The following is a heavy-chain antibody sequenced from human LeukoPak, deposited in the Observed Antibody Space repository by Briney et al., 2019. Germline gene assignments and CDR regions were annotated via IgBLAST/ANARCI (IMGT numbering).Heavy chain of an antibody. V-gene: IGHV3-23*01. CDR1: GFTFSSYA. Sequence: GGSLRLSCAASGFTFSSYAMSWVRQAPGKGLEWVSAISGSGGSTYYADSAKGRFTISRDNSKNTLYLQMNRLRAEDTAVYYCARDQVGGSYQPFDYWGQGTLVTVSS. D-gene: IGHD1-26*01. CDR3: ARDQVGGSYQPFDY. CDR2: ISGSGGST. J-gene: IGHJ4*02.